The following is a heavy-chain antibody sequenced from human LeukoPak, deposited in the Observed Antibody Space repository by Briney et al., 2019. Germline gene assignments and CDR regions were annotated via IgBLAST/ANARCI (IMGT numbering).Heavy chain of an antibody. CDR1: GGSFSGYY. D-gene: IGHD6-13*01. J-gene: IGHJ4*02. CDR2: INHSGST. V-gene: IGHV4-34*01. CDR3: ARIIAAPDY. Sequence: SETLSLTCAVYGGSFSGYYWSWIRQPPGKGLEWIGEINHSGSTNYNPSLKSRVTISVDTSKNQFCLKLSSVTAADTAVYYCARIIAAPDYWGQGTLVTVSS.